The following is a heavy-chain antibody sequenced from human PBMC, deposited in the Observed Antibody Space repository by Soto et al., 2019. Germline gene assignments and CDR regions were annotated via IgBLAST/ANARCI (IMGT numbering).Heavy chain of an antibody. CDR3: AKAYMTTVTKNKFDY. Sequence: EVQLLESGGGLVQPGGSLRLSCAASGFTFSSYAMSWVRQAPGKGLEWVSAISGSGGSTYYADSVKGRFTISRDNSKNTLYLQRNSLRAKDTAVYYCAKAYMTTVTKNKFDYWGQGTLVTVSS. CDR1: GFTFSSYA. J-gene: IGHJ4*02. V-gene: IGHV3-23*01. CDR2: ISGSGGST. D-gene: IGHD4-17*01.